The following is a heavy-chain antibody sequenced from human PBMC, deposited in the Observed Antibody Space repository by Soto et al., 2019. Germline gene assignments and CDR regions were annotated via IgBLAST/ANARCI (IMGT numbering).Heavy chain of an antibody. D-gene: IGHD1-26*01. CDR2: IWVDGSIQ. Sequence: QVQLVESGGGVVQPGRSLRLSCAASGFPFSTYGMHWVRQAPGKGLEWVAVIWVDGSIQYYGDSVQGRFTISRDNSKNTLYLQMHSLRAEDTAVYYCARASGPFDYWGQGTLVTVSS. CDR1: GFPFSTYG. J-gene: IGHJ4*02. V-gene: IGHV3-33*01. CDR3: ARASGPFDY.